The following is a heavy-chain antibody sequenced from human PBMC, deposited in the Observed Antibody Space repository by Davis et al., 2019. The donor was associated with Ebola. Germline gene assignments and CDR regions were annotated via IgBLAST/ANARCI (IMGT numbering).Heavy chain of an antibody. CDR1: GYRLTSYW. D-gene: IGHD1-1*01. CDR2: IYPDDSDT. J-gene: IGHJ4*02. Sequence: GESLKIPCKGSGYRLTSYWIGWVRQMPGKGLEWMGIIYPDDSDTRYSPSFQGQVTISADESISTAYLQWSSLKASDTVMYYCARGTSLARNFDYWGQGTLVTVSS. V-gene: IGHV5-51*01. CDR3: ARGTSLARNFDY.